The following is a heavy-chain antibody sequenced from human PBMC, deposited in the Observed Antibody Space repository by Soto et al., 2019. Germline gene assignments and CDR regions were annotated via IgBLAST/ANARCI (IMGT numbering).Heavy chain of an antibody. CDR2: VDNSGST. CDR3: ARGRYFDMPVGWFLDL. CDR1: GGSIRGGRHY. D-gene: IGHD3-9*01. V-gene: IGHV4-30-4*01. J-gene: IGHJ2*01. Sequence: SETLSLTCTVSGGSIRGGRHYWTWIRQSPAKGLEWIGYVDNSGSTYYTPSLKSRATTSLDTPKNQNSLQLRSVTDADTAVYFCARGRYFDMPVGWFLDLWGRGTLVTVS.